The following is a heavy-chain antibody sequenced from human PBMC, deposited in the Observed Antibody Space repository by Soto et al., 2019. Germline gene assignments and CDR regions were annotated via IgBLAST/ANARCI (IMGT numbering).Heavy chain of an antibody. CDR1: GFSLSTSGVG. J-gene: IGHJ4*02. Sequence: QITLKESGPTLVKPTQTLTLTCTFSGFSLSTSGVGVGWIRQPPGKALEWLALIYWDDDKRYSPSLKSRLTITTDTSKNQVVLTMTNMDPVDTATYYCALSSGYSYADYWGQGTLVTVSS. CDR2: IYWDDDK. CDR3: ALSSGYSYADY. D-gene: IGHD5-18*01. V-gene: IGHV2-5*02.